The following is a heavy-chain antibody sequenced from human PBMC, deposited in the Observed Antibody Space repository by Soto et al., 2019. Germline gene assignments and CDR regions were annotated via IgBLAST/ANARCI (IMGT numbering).Heavy chain of an antibody. J-gene: IGHJ5*02. D-gene: IGHD3-3*01. V-gene: IGHV4-59*01. CDR1: GGSISSYY. CDR2: IYYSGST. CDR3: ARVSYDFWSGYYTGGYWFDP. Sequence: QVQLQESGPGLVKPSETLSLTCTVSGGSISSYYWSWIRQPPGKGLEWIGYIYYSGSTNYNPSLKSRVTISVDTSKNKFSLKLSSVTAADTAVYYCARVSYDFWSGYYTGGYWFDPWGQGTLVTVSS.